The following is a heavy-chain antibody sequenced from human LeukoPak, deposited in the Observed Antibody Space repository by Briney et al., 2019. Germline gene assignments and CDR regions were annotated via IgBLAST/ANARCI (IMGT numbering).Heavy chain of an antibody. V-gene: IGHV3-23*01. CDR2: INNNGDKT. J-gene: IGHJ4*02. D-gene: IGHD2-8*01. Sequence: GGSLRLSCAASGFTFSTYAMSWVRQAPGKGPEWVSGINNNGDKTYYTVSVKGLFTISRDNAENTLYLQMNSLGVEDTAVYYCAKESAAIGVPLFDYWGQGTLVTVSS. CDR1: GFTFSTYA. CDR3: AKESAAIGVPLFDY.